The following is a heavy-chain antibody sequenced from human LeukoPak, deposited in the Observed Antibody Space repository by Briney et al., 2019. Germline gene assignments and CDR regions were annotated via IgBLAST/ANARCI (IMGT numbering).Heavy chain of an antibody. D-gene: IGHD6-13*01. J-gene: IGHJ5*02. CDR1: GFTFSSYG. CDR3: ARDRDIAAAGVPPTFGRGGIDP. Sequence: PGRSLRLSCEASGFTFSSYGMHWVRQAPGKGLEWVAVIWYDGSKKYYADSVKGRFTISRDNSKNNLFLQMNSLRAEDTAVYYCARDRDIAAAGVPPTFGRGGIDPWGQGTLVTVSS. V-gene: IGHV3-33*01. CDR2: IWYDGSKK.